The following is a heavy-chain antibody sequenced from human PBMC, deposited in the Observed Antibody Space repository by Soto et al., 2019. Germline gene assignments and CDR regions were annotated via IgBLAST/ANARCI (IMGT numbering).Heavy chain of an antibody. J-gene: IGHJ5*02. V-gene: IGHV1-18*01. CDR2: ISLDSDGT. Sequence: QVQLVQSGGEVKRPGASVKVSCKTSGYTFSNYGITWVRQAPGQPLEWLGWISLDSDGTNYAQKFQGRVSMTTDTSTTTAYMELRSLRSDDTAVYYCARVVPGAEAWFGPWGQGILVTVSS. D-gene: IGHD2-2*01. CDR3: ARVVPGAEAWFGP. CDR1: GYTFSNYG.